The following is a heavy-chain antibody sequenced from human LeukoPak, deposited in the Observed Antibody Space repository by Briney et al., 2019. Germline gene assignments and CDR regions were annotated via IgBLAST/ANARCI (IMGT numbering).Heavy chain of an antibody. CDR1: GGSISSGSYY. CDR3: ARGGGVRGPNDY. CDR2: IYTSGST. V-gene: IGHV4-61*02. D-gene: IGHD3-10*01. J-gene: IGHJ4*02. Sequence: SETLSLTCTVSGGSISSGSYYWSWIRQPAGKGLEWIGRIYTSGSTNYNPSLKSRVTISVDTSKNQFSLKLSSVTAADTAVYYCARGGGVRGPNDYWGQGTLVTVSS.